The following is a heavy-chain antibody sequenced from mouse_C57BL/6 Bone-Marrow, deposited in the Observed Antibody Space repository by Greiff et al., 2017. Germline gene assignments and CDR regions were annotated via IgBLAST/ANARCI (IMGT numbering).Heavy chain of an antibody. CDR3: ARAYSKGPYYFYY. Sequence: QFQLQQPGAELVKPGASVKLSCKASGYTFPSYWMNWVKQRPGQGLEWMGMIHPNSGSTNYNEKFKSKATLTVDKSYSTAYMQLSSLTSDDSAVYYCARAYSKGPYYFYYWGQGTTLTVSS. CDR1: GYTFPSYW. CDR2: IHPNSGST. D-gene: IGHD2-5*01. J-gene: IGHJ2*01. V-gene: IGHV1-64*01.